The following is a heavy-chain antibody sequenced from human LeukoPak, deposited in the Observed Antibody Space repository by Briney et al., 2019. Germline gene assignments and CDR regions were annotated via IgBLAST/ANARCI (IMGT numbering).Heavy chain of an antibody. V-gene: IGHV1-18*01. J-gene: IGHJ6*03. CDR1: GYTFTSYG. D-gene: IGHD3-3*01. CDR2: ISAYNGNT. Sequence: GASVKVSCKASGYTFTSYGISWVRQAPGQGLEWMGWISAYNGNTNYAQKLQGRVTMTTDTSTSTAYMELRSLRSDDTAVYYCARVKGVTIFGVVRDYYYYYMDVWGKGTTVTVSS. CDR3: ARVKGVTIFGVVRDYYYYYMDV.